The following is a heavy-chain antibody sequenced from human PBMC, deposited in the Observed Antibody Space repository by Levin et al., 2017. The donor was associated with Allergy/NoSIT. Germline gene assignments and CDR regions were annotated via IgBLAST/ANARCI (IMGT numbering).Heavy chain of an antibody. D-gene: IGHD3-10*01. V-gene: IGHV3-33*01. Sequence: GGSLRLSCAASGFTFRNYAMHWVRQAPGKGLEWVAVIWYDGSNKFYADSVKGRFTISRDNSKNTLYLQMNSLRAEDTAVYFCARVKDGSGTYYAPDYWGQGTLVTVSS. CDR1: GFTFRNYA. CDR2: IWYDGSNK. CDR3: ARVKDGSGTYYAPDY. J-gene: IGHJ4*02.